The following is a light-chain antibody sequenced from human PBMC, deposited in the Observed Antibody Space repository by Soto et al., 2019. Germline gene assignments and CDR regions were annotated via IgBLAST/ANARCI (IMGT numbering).Light chain of an antibody. CDR3: QQYDNLPFT. V-gene: IGKV1-33*01. Sequence: DIQMTQSPSSLSASVGDRVTITCQASQDVSNYLSWYQQKPGKAPKLLIYGASNLETGVPLRFSGSGSGTQFSFTISSLQPEDIATYYCQQYDNLPFTFGGGSNVEIK. CDR2: GAS. CDR1: QDVSNY. J-gene: IGKJ4*01.